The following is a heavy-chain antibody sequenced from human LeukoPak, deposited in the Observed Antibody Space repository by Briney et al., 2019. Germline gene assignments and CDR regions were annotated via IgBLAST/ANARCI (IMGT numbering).Heavy chain of an antibody. J-gene: IGHJ4*02. V-gene: IGHV4-31*03. Sequence: PSQTLPLTCTVSGGSISSGGYYWSWIRQHPGKGLEWIGYIYYSGSTYYNPSLKSRVTISVDTSKNQFSLKLSSVTAADTAVYYCARSADSSSWYFDYWGQGTLVTVSS. CDR2: IYYSGST. CDR3: ARSADSSSWYFDY. D-gene: IGHD6-13*01. CDR1: GGSISSGGYY.